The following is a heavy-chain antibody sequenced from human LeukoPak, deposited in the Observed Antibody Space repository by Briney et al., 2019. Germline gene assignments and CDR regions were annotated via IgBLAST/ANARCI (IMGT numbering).Heavy chain of an antibody. CDR2: IKQDGNEK. CDR3: ARYGGYSYGSFDY. D-gene: IGHD5-18*01. Sequence: SGGSLRLSCAASGFIFSSYIMNWVRQAPGKGLEWVANIKQDGNEKYYVDSVKGRFTISRDNAKSSLCLQMNSLRAEDTAVYYCARYGGYSYGSFDYWGQGTLVTVSS. CDR1: GFIFSSYI. J-gene: IGHJ4*02. V-gene: IGHV3-7*01.